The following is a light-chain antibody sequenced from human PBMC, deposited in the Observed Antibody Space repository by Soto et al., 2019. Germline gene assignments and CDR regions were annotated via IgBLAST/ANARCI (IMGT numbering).Light chain of an antibody. CDR1: QSVNNRR. J-gene: IGKJ1*01. Sequence: EIMLTQSPGTLSLSPGERATLSCRASQSVNNRRLAWYQQKPGQAPRFLIYGASTRPIGIPDRFSGSGSGTDFTLTISRLEPEDFAVYYCHQYGNTLWTFGQGTKVDIK. CDR3: HQYGNTLWT. V-gene: IGKV3-20*01. CDR2: GAS.